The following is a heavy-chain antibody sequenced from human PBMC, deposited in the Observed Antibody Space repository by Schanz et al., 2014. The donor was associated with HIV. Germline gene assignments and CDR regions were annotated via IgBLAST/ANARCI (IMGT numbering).Heavy chain of an antibody. CDR3: ARGRYSGSYYNY. D-gene: IGHD1-26*01. Sequence: QVQLVQSGAEVKKPGSSVKVSCKASGGTFSNYAINWVRQAPGQGLEWMGGIIPIFGTSNYAQKFQGRVTITADESTSTAYRELSSPRSEDTAVYYCARGRYSGSYYNYWGQGTLVTVSS. J-gene: IGHJ4*02. CDR1: GGTFSNYA. CDR2: IIPIFGTS. V-gene: IGHV1-69*01.